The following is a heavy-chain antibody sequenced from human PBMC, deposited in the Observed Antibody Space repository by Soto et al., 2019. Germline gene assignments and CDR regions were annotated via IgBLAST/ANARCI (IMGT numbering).Heavy chain of an antibody. CDR1: GFTFSYYW. Sequence: EVRLVESEGGLVQPGGSLSLSCAASGFTFSYYWMHWVRQAPGQGLLWVSRIHSDGSSTTYADSVKGRFTISRVNAKITGSLQRNSLRVEVTGLDVAARGDGGAFDLWGQGTKVTVSS. D-gene: IGHD3-16*01. J-gene: IGHJ3*01. CDR2: IHSDGSST. CDR3: ARGDGGAFDL. V-gene: IGHV3-74*01.